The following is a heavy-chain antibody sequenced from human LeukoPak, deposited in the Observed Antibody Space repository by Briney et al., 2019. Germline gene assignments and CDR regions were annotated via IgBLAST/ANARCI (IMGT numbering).Heavy chain of an antibody. D-gene: IGHD3-10*01. CDR2: ISYDGSNK. CDR1: GFTFSSYG. V-gene: IGHV3-30*18. Sequence: GGSLRLSCAASGFTFSSYGMHWVRQAPGKGLEWVAVISYDGSNKYYADSVKGRFTISRDNSKNTLYLQMNSLRAEDTAVYYCAKNLRSAELSDAFDIWGQGTMVTVSS. J-gene: IGHJ3*02. CDR3: AKNLRSAELSDAFDI.